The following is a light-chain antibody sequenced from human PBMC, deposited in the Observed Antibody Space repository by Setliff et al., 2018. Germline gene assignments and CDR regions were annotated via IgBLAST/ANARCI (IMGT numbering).Light chain of an antibody. CDR1: SSNIGSNT. J-gene: IGLJ1*01. Sequence: QSVLTQPPSASGTPGQRVTISCSGSSSNIGSNTVNWYQQLPGTAPKLLIHRNNQRPSGVPDRFSGSKSGTSASLAISGLQSEDEADYYCAAWDDSLNGYVFGTGTKVTV. V-gene: IGLV1-44*01. CDR3: AAWDDSLNGYV. CDR2: RNN.